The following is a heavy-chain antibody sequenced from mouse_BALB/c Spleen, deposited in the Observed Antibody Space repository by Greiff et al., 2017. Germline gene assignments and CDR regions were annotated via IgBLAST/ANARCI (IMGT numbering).Heavy chain of an antibody. CDR2: IHYSGST. CDR1: GYSITSGYS. D-gene: IGHD1-1*01. Sequence: EVHLVESGPDLVKPSQSLSLTCTVTGYSITSGYSWHWIRQFPGNKLEWMGYIHYSGSTNYNPSLKSRISITRDTSKNQFFLQLNSVTTEDTATYYCASPFLITTVVATNAMDYWGQGTSVTVSS. CDR3: ASPFLITTVVATNAMDY. V-gene: IGHV3-1*02. J-gene: IGHJ4*01.